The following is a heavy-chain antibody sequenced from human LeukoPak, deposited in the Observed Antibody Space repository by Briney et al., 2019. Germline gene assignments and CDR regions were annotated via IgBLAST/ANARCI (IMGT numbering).Heavy chain of an antibody. J-gene: IGHJ2*01. CDR3: ARQGGGFWYFDL. Sequence: SETLSLTCTVSGGSISSYYWSRIRQPPGKGLEWIGYIYYSGSANYNPSLKSRVTISVDTSKNQFSLKLSSVTAADTAVYYCARQGGGFWYFDLWGRGTLVTVSS. CDR1: GGSISSYY. CDR2: IYYSGSA. D-gene: IGHD6-25*01. V-gene: IGHV4-59*08.